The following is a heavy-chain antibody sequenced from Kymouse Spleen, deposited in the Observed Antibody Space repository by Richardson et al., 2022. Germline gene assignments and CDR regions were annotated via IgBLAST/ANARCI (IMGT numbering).Heavy chain of an antibody. V-gene: IGHV4-34*01. CDR1: GGSFSGYY. CDR3: ARSTVTTIFDY. J-gene: IGHJ4*02. Sequence: QVQLQQWGAGLLKPSETLSLTCAVYGGSFSGYYWSWIRQPPGKGLEWIGEINHSGSTNYNPSLKSRVTISVDTSKNQFSLKLSSVTAADTAVYYCARSTVTTIFDYWGQGTLVTVSS. D-gene: IGHD4-11,IGHD4-11*01. CDR2: INHSGST.